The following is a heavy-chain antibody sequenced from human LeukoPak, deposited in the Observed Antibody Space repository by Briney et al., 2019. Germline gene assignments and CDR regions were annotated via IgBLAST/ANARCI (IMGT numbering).Heavy chain of an antibody. D-gene: IGHD3-22*01. CDR1: GFTFSSYA. CDR3: AQHHNSYDRSHDY. J-gene: IGHJ4*02. Sequence: GGSLRLSCAASGFTFSSYAMSWVRQAPGKGLEWVSAINGRGGSTYYADSVKGRFTISRDNSKNTLYLQMNSLRAEDTALYYWAQHHNSYDRSHDYWGQGTLVTVSS. V-gene: IGHV3-23*01. CDR2: INGRGGST.